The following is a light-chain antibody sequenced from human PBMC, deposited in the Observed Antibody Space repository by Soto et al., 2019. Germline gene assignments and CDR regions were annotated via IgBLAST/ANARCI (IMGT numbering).Light chain of an antibody. CDR1: QSVGTN. J-gene: IGKJ3*01. V-gene: IGKV3D-15*01. CDR2: ATS. CDR3: QQYNKGPPDYT. Sequence: IVMTQSPATLSVSPGETATLSCRASQSVGTNLAWYQQKPGQPPRLLIYATSTRVTGVPVRFSGGGSGTDFTLTISSLQSEDFAVYYCQQYNKGPPDYTFGPGTKVDIK.